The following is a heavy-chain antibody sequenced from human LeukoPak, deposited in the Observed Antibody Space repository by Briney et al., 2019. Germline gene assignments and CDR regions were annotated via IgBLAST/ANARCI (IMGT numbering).Heavy chain of an antibody. V-gene: IGHV3-72*01. CDR2: SRNKANSYTT. D-gene: IGHD2/OR15-2a*01. J-gene: IGHJ4*02. CDR3: TRTMPAPGTFDLKD. CDR1: GFTFSDHH. Sequence: GGSLRLSCAASGFTFSDHHMDWVRQAPGKGLEWVGRSRNKANSYTTEYAASVKGRFTISRDESKNSLYLQMNSLKTEDTAVYYCTRTMPAPGTFDLKDWGQGTLVTVSS.